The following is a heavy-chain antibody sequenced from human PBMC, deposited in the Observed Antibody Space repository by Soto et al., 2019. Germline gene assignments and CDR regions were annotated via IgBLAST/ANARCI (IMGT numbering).Heavy chain of an antibody. CDR2: IYYSGST. J-gene: IGHJ5*02. Sequence: SETLSLTCTVSGGFISSSSYYWGWVRQPPGKGLEWIGSIYYSGSTYYNPSLKSRVTISVDTSKNQFSLKLSSVTAADTAVYYCARVIYDFWSGYYWFDPWGQGTLVTVSS. CDR3: ARVIYDFWSGYYWFDP. CDR1: GGFISSSSYY. V-gene: IGHV4-39*01. D-gene: IGHD3-3*01.